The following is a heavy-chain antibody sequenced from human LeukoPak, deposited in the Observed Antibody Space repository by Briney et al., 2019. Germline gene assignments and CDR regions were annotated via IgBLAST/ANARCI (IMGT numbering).Heavy chain of an antibody. D-gene: IGHD5-12*01. Sequence: PSQTLSLTCTVSGGSISSGSYYWSWIRQPAGKGLEWIGRIYTSGSTNYNPSLKSRVTISVDPSKNQFSLKLSSVTAADTAVYYCARSVGQWLRSNSFDDWGQGTLVTVSS. J-gene: IGHJ4*01. V-gene: IGHV4-61*02. CDR1: GGSISSGSYY. CDR2: IYTSGST. CDR3: ARSVGQWLRSNSFDD.